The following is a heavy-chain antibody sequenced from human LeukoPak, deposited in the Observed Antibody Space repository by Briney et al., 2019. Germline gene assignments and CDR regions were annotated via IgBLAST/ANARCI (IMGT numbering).Heavy chain of an antibody. CDR1: GGTFSSYA. CDR2: IIPIFGTA. J-gene: IGHJ4*02. Sequence: SVKVSCKASGGTFSSYAISWVRQAPGQGLEWMGGIIPIFGTANYAQKFQGRVTITADESTSTAYMELSGLRSEDTAVYYCARGSRGLSSDYYFDYWGQGTLVTVSS. D-gene: IGHD3-10*01. V-gene: IGHV1-69*13. CDR3: ARGSRGLSSDYYFDY.